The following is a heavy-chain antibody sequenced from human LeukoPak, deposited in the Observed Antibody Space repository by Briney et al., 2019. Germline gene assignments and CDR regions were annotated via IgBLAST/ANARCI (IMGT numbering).Heavy chain of an antibody. D-gene: IGHD3-22*01. CDR3: AKDPWVYDSSGYYYVAGMDV. CDR1: GFTFSSYA. V-gene: IGHV3-23*01. J-gene: IGHJ6*02. Sequence: GGSLGLSCAASGFTFSSYAMSWVRQAPGKGLEWVSAISGSGGSTYYADSVKGRSTISRDNSKNTLYLQMNSLRAEDTAVYYCAKDPWVYDSSGYYYVAGMDVWGQGTTVTVSS. CDR2: ISGSGGST.